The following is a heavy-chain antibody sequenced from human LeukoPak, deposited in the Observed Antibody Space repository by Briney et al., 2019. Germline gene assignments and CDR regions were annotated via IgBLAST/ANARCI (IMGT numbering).Heavy chain of an antibody. J-gene: IGHJ4*02. CDR1: GGSFSGDY. CDR2: INHSGST. Sequence: SETLSLTCAVYGGSFSGDYWSWIRQPPGKGLEWIGEINHSGSTNYNPSLKSRVTISVDTSKNQFSLKLSSVTAADTAVYYCAISSGWRSYYFDYWGQGTLVTVSS. CDR3: AISSGWRSYYFDY. D-gene: IGHD6-19*01. V-gene: IGHV4-34*01.